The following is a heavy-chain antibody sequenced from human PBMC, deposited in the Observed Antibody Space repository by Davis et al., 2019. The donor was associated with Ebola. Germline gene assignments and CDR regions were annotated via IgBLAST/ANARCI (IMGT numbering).Heavy chain of an antibody. CDR1: GFTFDDYA. Sequence: SLKISCAASGFTFDDYAMHWVRQAPGKGLEWVSGISWNSGSIGYADSVKGRFTISRDNAKKSLYLQMDSLRAEDTAVYYCARVTITGGAFDIWGQGTMVTVSS. J-gene: IGHJ3*02. V-gene: IGHV3-9*01. D-gene: IGHD5-24*01. CDR2: ISWNSGSI. CDR3: ARVTITGGAFDI.